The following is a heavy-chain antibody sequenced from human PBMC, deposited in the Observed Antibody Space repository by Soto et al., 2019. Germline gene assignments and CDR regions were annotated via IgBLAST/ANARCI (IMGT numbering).Heavy chain of an antibody. V-gene: IGHV4-59*08. CDR3: ARSITGTTTLTDY. Sequence: SGTLSLTCTVSGGSIRSYHWGWIRQPPGKGLEWIGYIYYSGSTNYNPSLKSRVTISVDTSKNQFSLKLSSVTAADTAVYYCARSITGTTTLTDYWGQGTLVTVSS. CDR1: GGSIRSYH. D-gene: IGHD1-20*01. J-gene: IGHJ4*02. CDR2: IYYSGST.